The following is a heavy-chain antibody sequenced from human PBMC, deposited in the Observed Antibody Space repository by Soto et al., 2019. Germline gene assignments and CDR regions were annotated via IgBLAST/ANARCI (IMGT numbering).Heavy chain of an antibody. CDR1: GFTFTRSA. CDR2: IVVGSGNT. Sequence: ASVKVSCKASGFTFTRSAVQWVRQARGQRLERIGWIVVGSGNTIYAQRFQERVTITRDMSTSTAYMELSGLKPEDTAVYYCAAVETPPCYYHGMDVWGQGTTVTVSS. J-gene: IGHJ6*02. CDR3: AAVETPPCYYHGMDV. D-gene: IGHD2-15*01. V-gene: IGHV1-58*01.